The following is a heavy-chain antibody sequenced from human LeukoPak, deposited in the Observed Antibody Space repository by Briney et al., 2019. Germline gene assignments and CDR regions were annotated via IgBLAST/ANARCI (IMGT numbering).Heavy chain of an antibody. CDR1: GGSISSSSYY. CDR2: LYYSGST. V-gene: IGHV4-39*07. CDR3: ARAEYSSSPIDFDY. Sequence: PSETLSLTCTVSGGSISSSSYYWGWIRQPPGKGLEWIGSLYYSGSTNYNPSLKSRVTISVDTSKNQFSLKLSSVTAAATAVYYCARAEYSSSPIDFDYWGQGTLVTVSS. J-gene: IGHJ4*02. D-gene: IGHD6-6*01.